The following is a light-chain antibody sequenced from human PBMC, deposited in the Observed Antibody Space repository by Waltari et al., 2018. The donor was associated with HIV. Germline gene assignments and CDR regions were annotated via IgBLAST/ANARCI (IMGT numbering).Light chain of an antibody. CDR2: RNN. CDR1: SSYIGSNY. V-gene: IGLV1-47*01. J-gene: IGLJ2*01. CDR3: ATWTDSLSGVV. Sequence: QSVLTQSPSASGTPGQRVTISCSGSSSYIGSNYVYWYQQLPGTAPKLLLYRNNQRPSGVPDRFSGSKSGTSASLAISGLRSEDEAHYYCATWTDSLSGVVFGGGTKLRVL.